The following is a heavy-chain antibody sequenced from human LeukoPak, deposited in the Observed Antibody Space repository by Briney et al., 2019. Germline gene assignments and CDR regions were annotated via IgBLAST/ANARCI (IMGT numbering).Heavy chain of an antibody. V-gene: IGHV3-66*01. J-gene: IGHJ3*02. CDR3: AYPAAMPTSDAFDI. Sequence: PGGSLRLSCAASGFTVSSNYMSWVRQAPGKGLEWVSVIYSGGSTYYADSVKGRFTISRDNSKNTLYLQMNSLRAEDTAVYYCAYPAAMPTSDAFDIWGQGTMVTVSS. CDR1: GFTVSSNY. D-gene: IGHD2-2*01. CDR2: IYSGGST.